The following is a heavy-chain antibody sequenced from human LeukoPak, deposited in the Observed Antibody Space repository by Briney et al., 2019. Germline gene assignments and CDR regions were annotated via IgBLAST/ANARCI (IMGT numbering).Heavy chain of an antibody. V-gene: IGHV3-66*02. CDR1: GFTVSSNY. CDR2: IYSGGST. D-gene: IGHD6-6*01. Sequence: GGSLTLSCAASGFTVSSNYMSWVRQPPGKGLEWVSVIYSGGSTYYAGSVKGRFTISRDNSKNTLYLQMNSLRAEDTAVYYCARDYSSSAPGPYYYYYMDVWGKGTTVTVSS. J-gene: IGHJ6*03. CDR3: ARDYSSSAPGPYYYYYMDV.